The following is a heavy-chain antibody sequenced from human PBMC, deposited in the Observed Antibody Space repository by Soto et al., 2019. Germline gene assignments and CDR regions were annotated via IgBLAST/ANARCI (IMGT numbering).Heavy chain of an antibody. D-gene: IGHD1-26*01. CDR1: GFTFSSYS. V-gene: IGHV3-21*01. CDR3: ASLAVVGAPFDY. Sequence: EVQLVESGGGLVKPGGSLRLSCAASGFTFSSYSMNWVRQAPGKGLEWVSSISSSSSYIYYADSVKGRFTISRDNAKHSLYLQMNSLRAEDTAVYYCASLAVVGAPFDYWGQGTLVTVSS. CDR2: ISSSSSYI. J-gene: IGHJ4*02.